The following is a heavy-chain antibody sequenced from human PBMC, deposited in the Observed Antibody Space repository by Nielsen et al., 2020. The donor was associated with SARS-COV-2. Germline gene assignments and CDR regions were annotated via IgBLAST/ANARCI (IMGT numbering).Heavy chain of an antibody. Sequence: ASVKVSCKASGYTFTSYGISWVRQAPGQGLEWMGWISAYNGNTNYAQKLQGRVTMTTDTSTSTAYMELRSLRSDDTAVYYCARDQYSSGWISRGDAFDIWGQGTMVTVSS. CDR1: GYTFTSYG. CDR3: ARDQYSSGWISRGDAFDI. D-gene: IGHD6-19*01. J-gene: IGHJ3*02. CDR2: ISAYNGNT. V-gene: IGHV1-18*01.